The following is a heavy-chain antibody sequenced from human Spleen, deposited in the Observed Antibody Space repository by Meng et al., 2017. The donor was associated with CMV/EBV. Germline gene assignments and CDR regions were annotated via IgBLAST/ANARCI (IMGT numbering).Heavy chain of an antibody. V-gene: IGHV4-59*01. Sequence: SETLSLTCTVSGGSISSYYWSWIRQPPGKGLEWIGYIYYSGSTNYNPSLKSRVTISVDTSKNQFSLKLSSVTAADTAAYYCARVAHLTTYDSSGYPDYWGQGTLVTVSS. CDR2: IYYSGST. D-gene: IGHD3-22*01. CDR3: ARVAHLTTYDSSGYPDY. CDR1: GGSISSYY. J-gene: IGHJ4*02.